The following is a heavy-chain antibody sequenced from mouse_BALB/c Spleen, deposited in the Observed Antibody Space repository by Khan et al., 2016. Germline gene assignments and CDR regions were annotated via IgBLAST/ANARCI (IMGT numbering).Heavy chain of an antibody. J-gene: IGHJ3*01. CDR1: GYTFTNYG. CDR2: INTYTGEP. Sequence: QIQLVQSGPELKKPGETVRISCKASGYTFTNYGMNWVKQAPGKGLKWMGWINTYTGEPTYADDFKGRFAFSLETSASTAYLQINNLINDDTATYFCASPDYGSSRGFAYWGQGTLVTVSA. D-gene: IGHD1-1*01. V-gene: IGHV9-3-1*01. CDR3: ASPDYGSSRGFAY.